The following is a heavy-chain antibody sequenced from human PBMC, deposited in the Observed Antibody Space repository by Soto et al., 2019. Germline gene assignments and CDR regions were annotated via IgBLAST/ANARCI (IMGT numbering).Heavy chain of an antibody. Sequence: GGSLRLSCAASGFNFSNAWMNWVRQAPGKGLEWVGRIKSKTDGGTTDYDAPVKGRFTISRDDSKNTLYLQMNSLKTEDTAVYYCTIHLNYYDSSGYYYLNWFDPWGQGTLVTAPQ. CDR2: IKSKTDGGTT. CDR3: TIHLNYYDSSGYYYLNWFDP. V-gene: IGHV3-15*07. CDR1: GFNFSNAW. J-gene: IGHJ5*02. D-gene: IGHD3-22*01.